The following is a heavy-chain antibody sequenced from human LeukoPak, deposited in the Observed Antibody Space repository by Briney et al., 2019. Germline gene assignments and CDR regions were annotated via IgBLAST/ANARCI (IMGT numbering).Heavy chain of an antibody. V-gene: IGHV4-4*07. CDR1: GGSISTYY. D-gene: IGHD3-3*01. Sequence: PSETLSLTCTVSGGSISTYYWSWIRQPAGKGLEWIGRIYTSGSTNYNPSLKSRVTISVDTSKNQFSLKLSSVTAADTAVYYCARDQTNYYDFWSGYYSGNNWFDPWGQGTLVTVSS. J-gene: IGHJ5*02. CDR2: IYTSGST. CDR3: ARDQTNYYDFWSGYYSGNNWFDP.